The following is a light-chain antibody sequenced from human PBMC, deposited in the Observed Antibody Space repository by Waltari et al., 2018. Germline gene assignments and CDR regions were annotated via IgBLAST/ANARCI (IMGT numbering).Light chain of an antibody. CDR2: KAS. V-gene: IGKV1-5*03. J-gene: IGKJ1*01. CDR1: QSIVVW. Sequence: DIQVTQSPSTLSASVGDSVTITCLASQSIVVWLAWYQQKPGKAPRLLIYKASYLESGVPSRFSGSGSGTEFTLTISSLQADDFATYYCLQYNSYPWTFGQGTKVEIK. CDR3: LQYNSYPWT.